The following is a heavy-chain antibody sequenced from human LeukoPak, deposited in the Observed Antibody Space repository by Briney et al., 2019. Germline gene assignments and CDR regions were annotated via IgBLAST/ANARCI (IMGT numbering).Heavy chain of an antibody. J-gene: IGHJ2*01. CDR2: ISSSGST. Sequence: SETLSLTCTVSGDSIRSGDYYWSWIRQPAGKGLEWIGRISSSGSTNYNPSLKSRVTISVDTSKNQFSLKLSSVTAADTAVYYCARHPGAGRDGYKRGERYWYFDLWGRGTLVTVSS. CDR3: ARHPGAGRDGYKRGERYWYFDL. V-gene: IGHV4-61*02. D-gene: IGHD5-24*01. CDR1: GDSIRSGDYY.